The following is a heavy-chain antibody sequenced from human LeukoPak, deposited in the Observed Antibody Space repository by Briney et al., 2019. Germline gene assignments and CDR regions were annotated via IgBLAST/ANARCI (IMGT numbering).Heavy chain of an antibody. Sequence: SETLSLTCTVSGGSISSGSYYWSWIRQPAGKGLEWIGRIYTSGSTNYNPSLKSRVTISVDTSKNQFSLKLSSVTAADTAVYYCARDRRWGGLTLPAAMDMGVWGKGTTVTVSS. CDR3: ARDRRWGGLTLPAAMDMGV. CDR2: IYTSGST. CDR1: GGSISSGSYY. V-gene: IGHV4-61*02. J-gene: IGHJ6*03. D-gene: IGHD2-2*01.